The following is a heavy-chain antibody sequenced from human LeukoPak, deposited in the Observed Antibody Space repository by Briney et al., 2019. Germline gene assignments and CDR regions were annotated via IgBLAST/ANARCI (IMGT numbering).Heavy chain of an antibody. CDR1: GGSISSGDYY. J-gene: IGHJ5*02. CDR2: IYYSGST. CDR3: ARDRITMVRGVIITNWFDP. Sequence: PSQTLSLTCTVSGGSISSGDYYRSWIRQPPGKGLEWIGYIYYSGSTYYNPSLKSRVTISVDTSKNQFSLKLSSVTAADTAVYYCARDRITMVRGVIITNWFDPWGQGTLVTVSS. D-gene: IGHD3-10*01. V-gene: IGHV4-30-4*01.